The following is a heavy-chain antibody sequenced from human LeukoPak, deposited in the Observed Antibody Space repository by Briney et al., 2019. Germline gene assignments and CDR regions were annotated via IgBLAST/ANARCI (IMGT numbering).Heavy chain of an antibody. CDR2: ISGSGGST. CDR3: AKPPSPYSSGWYSAFDY. J-gene: IGHJ4*02. D-gene: IGHD6-19*01. CDR1: GFTFSSYA. Sequence: GGSLRLSCAASGFTFSSYAMSWVRQAPGKGLEWVSTISGSGGSTYYADSVKGRFTISRDNSKYTLYLQMNSLRAEDTAVYYCAKPPSPYSSGWYSAFDYWGQGTLVTVSS. V-gene: IGHV3-23*01.